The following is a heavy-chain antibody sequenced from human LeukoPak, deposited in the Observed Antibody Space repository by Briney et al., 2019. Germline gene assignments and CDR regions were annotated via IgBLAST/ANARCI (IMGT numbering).Heavy chain of an antibody. Sequence: PSETLSLTCGVSGGSFSGYLWNWVRQSPGKGLEWIGEIKHSGTTNVNPSLKSRVTLSIERSRKQFFLNLTSVAAADTAVFYCARGVKQLARFYFFMDVWGKGTTVTVSS. CDR1: GGSFSGYL. V-gene: IGHV4-34*01. CDR2: IKHSGTT. CDR3: ARGVKQLARFYFFMDV. D-gene: IGHD3-22*01. J-gene: IGHJ6*03.